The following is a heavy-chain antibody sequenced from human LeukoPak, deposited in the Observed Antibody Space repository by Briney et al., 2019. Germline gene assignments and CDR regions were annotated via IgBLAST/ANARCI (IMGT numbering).Heavy chain of an antibody. Sequence: PGRSLRLSCAASGFTFSSYGMHWVRQAPGKGLEWVAVISYDGSLKYYADSVKGRFTISRDNSKNTVFLQMNSLRAEDTAVYYCARGDYYGSGSYWYYFDYWGQGTLVTVSS. V-gene: IGHV3-30*03. J-gene: IGHJ4*02. D-gene: IGHD3-10*01. CDR3: ARGDYYGSGSYWYYFDY. CDR2: ISYDGSLK. CDR1: GFTFSSYG.